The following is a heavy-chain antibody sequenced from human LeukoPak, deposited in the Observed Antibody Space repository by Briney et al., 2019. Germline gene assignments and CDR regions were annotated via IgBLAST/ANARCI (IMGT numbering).Heavy chain of an antibody. Sequence: PGGSLRLSCTVSGFTVSSNSMSWVRQAPGKGLEWLSFIYSDNTHYSDSVKGRFTISRDKSKNTLYLQINSLRAEDTAVYYCARRAGAYSHPYDYWGQGTLVTVSS. CDR3: ARRAGAYSHPYDY. CDR1: GFTVSSNS. V-gene: IGHV3-53*01. J-gene: IGHJ4*02. D-gene: IGHD4/OR15-4a*01. CDR2: IYSDNT.